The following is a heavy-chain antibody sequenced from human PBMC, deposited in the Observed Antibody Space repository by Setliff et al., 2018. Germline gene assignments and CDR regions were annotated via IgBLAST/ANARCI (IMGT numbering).Heavy chain of an antibody. CDR1: GFTFSSYG. CDR2: IRYDGSNK. V-gene: IGHV3-30*02. J-gene: IGHJ4*02. Sequence: GGSLRLSCAASGFTFSSYGMHWVRQAPGKGLAWVAFIRYDGSNKYYADSVKGRFTISRDNSKNTLYLQMNSLRAEDTAVYYCAKDPRGDYNFWSGYFGPYFDYWGQGTLVTVSS. CDR3: AKDPRGDYNFWSGYFGPYFDY. D-gene: IGHD3-3*01.